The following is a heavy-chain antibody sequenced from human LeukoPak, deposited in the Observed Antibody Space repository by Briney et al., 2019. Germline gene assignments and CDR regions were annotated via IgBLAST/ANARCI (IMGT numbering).Heavy chain of an antibody. J-gene: IGHJ4*02. CDR1: GFIVSNNY. Sequence: GGSLRLSCAASGFIVSNNYMSWVRQAPGKGLEWVSAIYGGDSTEYADSVKGRFIISRDNSKNTLYLQMNSLRTEDTAVYYCATLYGGQRADGYWGQGTLVTVSS. V-gene: IGHV3-53*01. D-gene: IGHD4-23*01. CDR3: ATLYGGQRADGY. CDR2: IYGGDST.